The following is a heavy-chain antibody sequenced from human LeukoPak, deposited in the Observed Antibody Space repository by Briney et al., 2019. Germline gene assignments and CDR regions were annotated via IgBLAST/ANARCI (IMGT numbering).Heavy chain of an antibody. Sequence: GGSPRLSCAASGFTFSSYWMHWVRQAPGKGLVWVSRINSDGTSTSYAASVKGRFTISRDNAKNTLYLQMNSLRAEDTAVYYCARGDPGYSSSWYLWGQGTLVTVSS. V-gene: IGHV3-74*01. D-gene: IGHD6-13*01. CDR1: GFTFSSYW. J-gene: IGHJ4*02. CDR3: ARGDPGYSSSWYL. CDR2: INSDGTST.